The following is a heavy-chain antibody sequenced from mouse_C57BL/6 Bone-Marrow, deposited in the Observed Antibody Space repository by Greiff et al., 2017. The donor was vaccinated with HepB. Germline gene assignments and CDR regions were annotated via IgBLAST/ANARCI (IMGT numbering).Heavy chain of an antibody. CDR3: ARGGTTVVATPGFAY. CDR1: GFTFSDYY. D-gene: IGHD1-1*01. CDR2: ISNGGGST. V-gene: IGHV5-12*01. J-gene: IGHJ3*01. Sequence: EVQRVESGGGLVQPGGSLKLSCAASGFTFSDYYMYWVRQTPEKRLEWVAYISNGGGSTYYPDTVKGRFTISRDNAKNTLYLQMSRLKSEDTAMYYCARGGTTVVATPGFAYWGQGTLVTVSA.